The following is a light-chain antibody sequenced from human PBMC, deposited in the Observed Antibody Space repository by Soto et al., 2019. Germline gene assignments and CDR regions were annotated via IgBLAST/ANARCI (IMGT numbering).Light chain of an antibody. V-gene: IGKV1-17*01. Sequence: DIQMTQSPSSLSASVGDRVTITCRASQGIRGALAWYQQKPGKAPKRLIYAASTLQNGVPSRFSGTGSVTEFTLTISSLQPEDFATYFCVQHSDYPFTFGQGTRL. CDR1: QGIRGA. CDR2: AAS. J-gene: IGKJ2*01. CDR3: VQHSDYPFT.